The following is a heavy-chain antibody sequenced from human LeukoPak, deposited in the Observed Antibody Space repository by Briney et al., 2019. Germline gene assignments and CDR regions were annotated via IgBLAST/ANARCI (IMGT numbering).Heavy chain of an antibody. D-gene: IGHD3-16*01. V-gene: IGHV4-59*01. Sequence: PSETLSLTCTVSGGSINSYYWSWIRQPPGRGLEWIGDIYYSGSTIYNPSLKSRVTISVDTSKNQFSLNLRSVTAADTAVYYCARIDYATFDSWGPGTLVTVSS. CDR2: IYYSGST. J-gene: IGHJ4*02. CDR1: GGSINSYY. CDR3: ARIDYATFDS.